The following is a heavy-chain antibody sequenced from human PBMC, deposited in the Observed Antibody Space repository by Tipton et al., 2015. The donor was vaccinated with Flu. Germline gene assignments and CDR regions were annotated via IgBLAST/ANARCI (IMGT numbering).Heavy chain of an antibody. Sequence: QLVQSGAEVKKPGSSVKVSCKASGGTFSSYAISWVRQAPGQGLEWMGGIIPIFGTANNAQKFQGRVPITADESTSTAYMELSSLRSEDTAVYYCARKGYYYYDMDVWGQGTTVTVSS. CDR1: GGTFSSYA. J-gene: IGHJ6*02. CDR3: ARKGYYYYDMDV. V-gene: IGHV1-69*01. CDR2: IIPIFGTA.